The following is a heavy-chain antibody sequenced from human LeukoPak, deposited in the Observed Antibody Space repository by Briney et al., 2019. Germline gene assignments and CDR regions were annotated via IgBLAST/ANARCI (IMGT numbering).Heavy chain of an antibody. Sequence: PGGSLRLSCAASGFTFSSYAMSWVRQALGKGLEWVSAISGSGGSTYYADSVKGRFTISRDNSKNTLYLQMNSLRAEDTAVYYCAKDFGDIVVVVAATTFDYWGQGTLVTVSS. CDR2: ISGSGGST. J-gene: IGHJ4*02. CDR1: GFTFSSYA. CDR3: AKDFGDIVVVVAATTFDY. D-gene: IGHD2-15*01. V-gene: IGHV3-23*01.